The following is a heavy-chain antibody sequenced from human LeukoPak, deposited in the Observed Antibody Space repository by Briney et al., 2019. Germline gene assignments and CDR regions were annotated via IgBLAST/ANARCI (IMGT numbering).Heavy chain of an antibody. CDR3: ARYGEYYGDFGHDAFDI. CDR2: ISSSSSYI. J-gene: IGHJ3*02. Sequence: GGSLRLSCAASGFTFSSYSMNWVRQAPGKGLEWVSSISSSSSYIYYADSVKGRFTISRDNAKNSLYLQMNSLRAEDTAVYYCARYGEYYGDFGHDAFDIWRQGTMVTVSS. D-gene: IGHD4-17*01. CDR1: GFTFSSYS. V-gene: IGHV3-21*01.